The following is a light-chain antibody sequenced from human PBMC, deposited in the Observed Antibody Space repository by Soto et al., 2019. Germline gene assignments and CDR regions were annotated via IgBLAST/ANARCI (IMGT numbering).Light chain of an antibody. CDR3: HQRGSWPRGT. CDR2: DAS. J-gene: IGKJ1*01. CDR1: QSVSSY. Sequence: EIVLTQSPGTLSLSPGETATLSCRASQSVSSYLAWYQQKPGQAPRLLIYDASNRATGIPDRFSGSGSGTDFTLTINSLEPEDFAVYYCHQRGSWPRGTFGQGTKVDIK. V-gene: IGKV3-11*01.